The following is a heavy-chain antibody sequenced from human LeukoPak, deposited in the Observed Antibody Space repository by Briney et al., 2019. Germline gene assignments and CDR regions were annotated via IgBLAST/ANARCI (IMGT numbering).Heavy chain of an antibody. CDR2: INAKNGNI. Sequence: ASVKVSCKASGYTFTNYGVSWVRQAPGQGLEWIGWINAKNGNINYAQNLQGRVTVTTDTSTSTAYMELSSLRSDDTAVYYCARDIAYNVDYWGQGTLVTVSS. CDR1: GYTFTNYG. V-gene: IGHV1-18*04. CDR3: ARDIAYNVDY. J-gene: IGHJ4*02. D-gene: IGHD5-24*01.